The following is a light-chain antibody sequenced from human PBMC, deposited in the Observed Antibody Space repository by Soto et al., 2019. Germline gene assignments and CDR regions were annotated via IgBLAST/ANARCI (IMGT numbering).Light chain of an antibody. V-gene: IGKV3-15*01. J-gene: IGKJ5*01. CDR1: QSVSSK. CDR3: QQRSNWPIT. CDR2: GAS. Sequence: ETVMARLPITRSVARGEATARSCRASQSVSSKLAWYQQKPGQAPRLLIYGASTRATGIPARFSGTGSGTDFTLTISSLEPEDFAVYYCQQRSNWPITFGQGTRLEIK.